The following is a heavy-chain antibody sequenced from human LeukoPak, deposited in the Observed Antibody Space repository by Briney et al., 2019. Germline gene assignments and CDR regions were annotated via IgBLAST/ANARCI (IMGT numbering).Heavy chain of an antibody. Sequence: PSETLSLTCTVSGGSISSYYWSWIRQPPGKGLEWIGYIYYSGSTNYNPSLKSRVTISVDTSKNQFSLKLSSVTAADTAVYYCARVAVDTFDYWGQGILVTVSS. D-gene: IGHD6-19*01. CDR2: IYYSGST. V-gene: IGHV4-59*01. J-gene: IGHJ4*02. CDR1: GGSISSYY. CDR3: ARVAVDTFDY.